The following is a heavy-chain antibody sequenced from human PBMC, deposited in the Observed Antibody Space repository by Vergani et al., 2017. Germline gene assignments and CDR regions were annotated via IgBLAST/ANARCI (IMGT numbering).Heavy chain of an antibody. CDR1: GGSISSYY. D-gene: IGHD6-19*01. Sequence: QVQLQESGPGLVKPSETLSLTCTVSGGSISSYYWSWIRQPPGKGLEWIGYIYTSGSTNYNPSLKSRVTISVDTSKNQFSLKLSSVTAADTAVYYCARGYSSGDTYYYYYMDVWGKGTTVTVSS. CDR3: ARGYSSGDTYYYYYMDV. V-gene: IGHV4-4*09. J-gene: IGHJ6*03. CDR2: IYTSGST.